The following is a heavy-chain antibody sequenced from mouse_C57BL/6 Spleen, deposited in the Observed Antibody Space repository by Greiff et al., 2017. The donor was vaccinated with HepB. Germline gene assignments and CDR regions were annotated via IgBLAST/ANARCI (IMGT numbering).Heavy chain of an antibody. D-gene: IGHD1-1*01. CDR2: IDPANGNT. CDR1: GFNIKNTY. J-gene: IGHJ2*01. V-gene: IGHV14-3*01. CDR3: ATFDYDGSSHDY. Sequence: EVQLVESVAELVRPGASVKLSCTASGFNIKNTYMHWVKQRPEQGLEWIGRIDPANGNTKYAPKFQGKATITADTSSNTAYLQLSSLTSEDTAIYYCATFDYDGSSHDYWGQGTTLTVSS.